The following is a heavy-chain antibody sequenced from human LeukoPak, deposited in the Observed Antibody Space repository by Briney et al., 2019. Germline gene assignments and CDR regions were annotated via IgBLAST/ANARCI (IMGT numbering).Heavy chain of an antibody. CDR1: GFTFSSYS. CDR2: ISSSSSYI. V-gene: IGHV3-21*04. CDR3: AKENPFKYTTRPRNNWFDP. Sequence: GGSLRLSCAASGFTFSSYSMNWVRQAPGKGLEWVSSISSSSSYIYYADSVKGRFTISRDNAKNSLYLQMNSLRTEDTALYYCAKENPFKYTTRPRNNWFDPWGQGTLVIVSS. J-gene: IGHJ5*02. D-gene: IGHD1-1*01.